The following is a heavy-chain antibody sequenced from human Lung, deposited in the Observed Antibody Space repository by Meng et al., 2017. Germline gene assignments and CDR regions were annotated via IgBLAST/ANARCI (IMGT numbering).Heavy chain of an antibody. Sequence: ESLKISCTVSGGSISSSSYYWGWIRQPPGKGLEWIGSIYYSGSTYYNPSLKSRVTISVDTSKNQFSLKLSSVTAADTAVYYCARMDRPGIAVAASVDYWGQGTLVTVSS. CDR1: GGSISSSSYY. D-gene: IGHD6-19*01. V-gene: IGHV4-39*07. CDR3: ARMDRPGIAVAASVDY. J-gene: IGHJ4*02. CDR2: IYYSGST.